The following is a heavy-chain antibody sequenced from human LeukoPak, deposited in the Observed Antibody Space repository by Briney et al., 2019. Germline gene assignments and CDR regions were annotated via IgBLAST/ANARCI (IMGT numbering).Heavy chain of an antibody. CDR3: ARGRPQFRYYYYYGMDV. CDR2: IYYSGST. J-gene: IGHJ6*02. D-gene: IGHD6-19*01. CDR1: GGSISSSSYY. Sequence: SETLSLTCTVSGGSISSSSYYWGWIRQPPGKGLEWIGYIYYSGSTNYNPSLKSRVTISVDTSKNQFSLKLSSVTAADTAVYYCARGRPQFRYYYYYGMDVWGQGTTVTVSS. V-gene: IGHV4-61*05.